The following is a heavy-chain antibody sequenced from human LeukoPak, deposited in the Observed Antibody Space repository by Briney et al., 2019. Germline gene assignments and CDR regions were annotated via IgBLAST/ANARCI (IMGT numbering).Heavy chain of an antibody. CDR3: ARDHNWGPDY. V-gene: IGHV1-2*02. Sequence: ASVKVSCPALGYTFTDHYFHWLRQAPGQGIEWMGWIHAGRGNTNIAQKFQGRVSLTRDMSISTAYMELSRLTSDDTAVYYCARDHNWGPDYWGQGTLVSVS. J-gene: IGHJ4*02. D-gene: IGHD7-27*01. CDR2: IHAGRGNT. CDR1: GYTFTDHY.